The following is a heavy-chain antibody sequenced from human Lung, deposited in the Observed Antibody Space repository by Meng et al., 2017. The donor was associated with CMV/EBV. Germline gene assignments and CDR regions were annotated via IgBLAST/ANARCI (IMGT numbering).Heavy chain of an antibody. CDR1: GYTFTNYG. CDR2: ISAYNGNT. D-gene: IGHD1-1*01. V-gene: IGHV1-18*01. J-gene: IGHJ4*02. Sequence: ASVKVSXMASGYTFTNYGISWVRQAPGQGLEWMGWISAYNGNTNYAQNLQGRVTMTTDTSTNTAYTELRSLRSDDTARYFCARDRATRAYYFDYWGQGTLVTVSS. CDR3: ARDRATRAYYFDY.